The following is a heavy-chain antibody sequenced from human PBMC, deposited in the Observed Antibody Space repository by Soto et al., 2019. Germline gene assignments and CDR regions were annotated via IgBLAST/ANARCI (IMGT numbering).Heavy chain of an antibody. CDR2: INHSGST. J-gene: IGHJ6*03. Sequence: QVQLQQWGAGLLKPSETLSLTCAVYGGSFSVYYWSWIRQPPGKGLEWIGEINHSGSTNYNPSLKSRVTISVDTSKNQFSLKLSSVTAADTAVYYCASGEEGYYYYMDVWGKGPTVTVSS. CDR1: GGSFSVYY. V-gene: IGHV4-34*01. CDR3: ASGEEGYYYYMDV.